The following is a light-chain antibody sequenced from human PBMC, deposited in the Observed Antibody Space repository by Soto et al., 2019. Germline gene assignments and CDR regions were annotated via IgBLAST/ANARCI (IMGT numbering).Light chain of an antibody. CDR3: QHYEYWWA. J-gene: IGKJ1*01. CDR2: GAS. V-gene: IGKV3-15*01. CDR1: QRISIN. Sequence: EIVMTQSPATLSVSPGERATLSCRASQRISINLAWYQQKPGQAPRLLIYGASARATGIPVRFSGSGSGTHFTLTIRNLQSDDFAVYYCQHYEYWWAFGQGTRVEIK.